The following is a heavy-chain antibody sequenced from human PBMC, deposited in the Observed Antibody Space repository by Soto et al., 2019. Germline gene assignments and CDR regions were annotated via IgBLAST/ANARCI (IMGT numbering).Heavy chain of an antibody. Sequence: TLSLTCTVSGGSVSSGDYFWSWIRQPPGKGLEWIGYIYDSGSSYYNPSLKSRVTMSVGTSKNQFSLKLRSVTAADTAMYYCAREKGYISGPKNFDSWGQGTLVTVSS. J-gene: IGHJ4*01. D-gene: IGHD5-12*01. CDR2: IYDSGSS. CDR1: GGSVSSGDYF. V-gene: IGHV4-30-4*01. CDR3: AREKGYISGPKNFDS.